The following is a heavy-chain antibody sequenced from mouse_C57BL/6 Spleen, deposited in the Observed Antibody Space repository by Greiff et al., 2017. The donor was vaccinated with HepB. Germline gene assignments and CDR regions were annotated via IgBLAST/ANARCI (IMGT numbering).Heavy chain of an antibody. Sequence: EVQLQQSVAELVRPGASVKLSCTASGFNIKNTYMHWVKQRPEQGLEWIGRIDPANGNTKYAPKFQGKATITADTSSNTAYLQLSNLTSEDTAIYYCARIITTVVVPLPFDVWGTGTTVTVSS. CDR1: GFNIKNTY. CDR3: ARIITTVVVPLPFDV. J-gene: IGHJ1*03. CDR2: IDPANGNT. V-gene: IGHV14-3*01. D-gene: IGHD1-1*01.